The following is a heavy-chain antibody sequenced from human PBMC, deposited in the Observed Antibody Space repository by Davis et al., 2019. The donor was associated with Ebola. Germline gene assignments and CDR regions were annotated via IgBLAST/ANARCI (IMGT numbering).Heavy chain of an antibody. CDR2: ISGSGGST. CDR3: TGSDGDYDY. V-gene: IGHV3-23*01. Sequence: GGSLRLSCAASGFTFSSYAMSWVRQAPGKGMEWVSAISGSGGSTYYADSVKGRFTISRDNSKNTLYLQMNSLKTEDTAVYYCTGSDGDYDYWGQGTLVTVSS. D-gene: IGHD4-17*01. CDR1: GFTFSSYA. J-gene: IGHJ4*02.